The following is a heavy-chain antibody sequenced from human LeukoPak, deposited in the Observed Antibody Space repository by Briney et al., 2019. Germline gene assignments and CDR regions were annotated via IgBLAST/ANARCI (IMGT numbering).Heavy chain of an antibody. D-gene: IGHD3-16*01. J-gene: IGHJ4*02. CDR2: ISGSGGST. Sequence: PGGSLRLSCAASGFTFSSYAMSWVRQAPGKGLEWVSAISGSGGSTYYADSVKGRFTISRDNSKNTLHLQVISLRAEDTAVYYCARDQGAWGYGYNFDYWGQGTLVTVSS. CDR1: GFTFSSYA. V-gene: IGHV3-23*01. CDR3: ARDQGAWGYGYNFDY.